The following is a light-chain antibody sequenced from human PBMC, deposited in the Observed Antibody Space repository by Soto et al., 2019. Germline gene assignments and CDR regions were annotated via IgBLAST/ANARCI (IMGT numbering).Light chain of an antibody. J-gene: IGKJ5*01. CDR3: QQFNGYPIT. CDR1: QGISSY. CDR2: AAS. Sequence: IQLTQSPSFLSASVGDRVTTTCRASQGISSYLAWYQQKPGKSPKLLISAASTLQSGVPSRFSGSGSGTEFTLAISSLQPEDFATYYCQQFNGYPITFGQGTRLEIK. V-gene: IGKV1-9*01.